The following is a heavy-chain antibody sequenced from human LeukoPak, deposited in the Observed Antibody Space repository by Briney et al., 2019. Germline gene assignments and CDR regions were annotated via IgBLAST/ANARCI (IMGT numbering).Heavy chain of an antibody. J-gene: IGHJ4*02. D-gene: IGHD6-25*01. CDR3: ARVGITAATADH. Sequence: ASVKVSCKASGYTFTSYYMHWVRQAPGQGPEWMGIINPRGGSTDYAQKFQGRVTMTSDTSTSTVYMELNSLRSEDTAVYFCARVGITAATADHWGQGTLVTVSS. V-gene: IGHV1-46*01. CDR2: INPRGGST. CDR1: GYTFTSYY.